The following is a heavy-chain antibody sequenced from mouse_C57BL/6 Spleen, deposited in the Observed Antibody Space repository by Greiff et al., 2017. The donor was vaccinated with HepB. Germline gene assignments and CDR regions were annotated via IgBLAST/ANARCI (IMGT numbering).Heavy chain of an antibody. CDR3: ASNYYGFWYFDV. CDR2: ISYDGSN. Sequence: EVQLQESGPGLVKPSQSLSLTCSVTGYSITSGYYWNWIRQFPGNKLEWMGYISYDGSNNYNPSLKNRISITRDTSKNQFFLKLNSVTTEDTATYYCASNYYGFWYFDVWGTGTTVTVSS. CDR1: GYSITSGYY. V-gene: IGHV3-6*01. J-gene: IGHJ1*03. D-gene: IGHD1-1*01.